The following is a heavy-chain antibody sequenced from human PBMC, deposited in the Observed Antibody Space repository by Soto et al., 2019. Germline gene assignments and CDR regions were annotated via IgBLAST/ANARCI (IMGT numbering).Heavy chain of an antibody. Sequence: QVQLVESEGGVVQPGRSLRLSCAASGFTFRSYGLHWVCQAPGKGLEWVAVISHDGSKTYYTGSVEGRFTISRDNFKNTLYLQMDSLRTEDTGMYYCAKGDLDTSMAMAFDNWGQGTLVTVSS. CDR2: ISHDGSKT. CDR1: GFTFRSYG. D-gene: IGHD5-18*01. CDR3: AKGDLDTSMAMAFDN. J-gene: IGHJ4*02. V-gene: IGHV3-30*18.